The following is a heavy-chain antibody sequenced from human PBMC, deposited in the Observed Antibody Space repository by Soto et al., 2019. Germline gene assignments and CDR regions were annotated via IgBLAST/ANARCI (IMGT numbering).Heavy chain of an antibody. Sequence: QVQLVQSGAEVKKPGSSVKVSCKASGGTFSTYSISWVRQAPGQGLEWMGGSIPIFGTANYPQKFQGRVTITADESTSATYMELSSLRSEDTAVYYWARGGQDPKVSYYYGMDVWGQGTTVTVSS. CDR3: ARGGQDPKVSYYYGMDV. J-gene: IGHJ6*02. D-gene: IGHD2-15*01. CDR2: SIPIFGTA. CDR1: GGTFSTYS. V-gene: IGHV1-69*01.